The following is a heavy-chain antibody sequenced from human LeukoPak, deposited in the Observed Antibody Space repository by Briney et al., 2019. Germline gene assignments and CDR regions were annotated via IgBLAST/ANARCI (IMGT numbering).Heavy chain of an antibody. CDR2: IYTSEST. CDR1: GGSISSYY. CDR3: ARSSQASYYDFWSGYHTPIGDAFDI. Sequence: PSETLSLTCTVSGGSISSYYWSWIREPAGKGLEWIGRIYTSESTNYNPSLKSRVTMSVDTSKNQFSLKLSSVTAADTAVYYCARSSQASYYDFWSGYHTPIGDAFDIWGQGTMVTVSS. D-gene: IGHD3-3*01. J-gene: IGHJ3*02. V-gene: IGHV4-4*07.